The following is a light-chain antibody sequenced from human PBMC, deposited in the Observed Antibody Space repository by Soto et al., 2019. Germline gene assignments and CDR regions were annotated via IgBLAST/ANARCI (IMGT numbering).Light chain of an antibody. CDR1: QSISGR. CDR3: QQYNSYSVNA. Sequence: DIQMTQSPYTLSPSVGDRVSITCRASQSISGRLAWYQQKPGKAPKLLIYDASSLESGVPSRFSGSGSGTEFSLTISRLQPDDFATYYCQQYNSYSVNAFGQGTKLEIK. V-gene: IGKV1-5*01. CDR2: DAS. J-gene: IGKJ2*01.